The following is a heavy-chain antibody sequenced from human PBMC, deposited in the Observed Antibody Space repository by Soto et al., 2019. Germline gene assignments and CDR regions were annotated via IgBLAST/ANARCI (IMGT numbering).Heavy chain of an antibody. CDR3: ARDSGYGPDDY. V-gene: IGHV1-69*08. CDR1: GGTFSSYT. D-gene: IGHD5-12*01. Sequence: QVQLVQSGAEVKKPGSSVKVSCKASGGTFSSYTISWVRQAPGQGLEWMGRIIPILGITNYAQKFQGRVTITADKSTSTAYMELSSLRSEDTAVYYCARDSGYGPDDYWGQGTLVTVSS. J-gene: IGHJ4*02. CDR2: IIPILGIT.